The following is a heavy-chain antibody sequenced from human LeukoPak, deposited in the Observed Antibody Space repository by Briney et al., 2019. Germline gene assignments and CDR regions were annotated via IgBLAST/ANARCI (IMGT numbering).Heavy chain of an antibody. CDR2: IYYSGST. D-gene: IGHD3-10*01. CDR1: GGSISTYY. J-gene: IGHJ6*02. CDR3: ARAVPANCYGMDV. Sequence: SETLSLTCTVSGGSISTYYWNWIRQPPGKGLEWIGYIYYSGSTNYNPSLKSRVTISVDTSKNQFSLKLSSVTAADTAVYYCARAVPANCYGMDVWGQGTTVTVSS. V-gene: IGHV4-59*01.